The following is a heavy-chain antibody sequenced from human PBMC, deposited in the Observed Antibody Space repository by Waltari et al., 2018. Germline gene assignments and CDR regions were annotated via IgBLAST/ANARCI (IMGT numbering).Heavy chain of an antibody. CDR1: GFAVSSNY. CDR2: IFSGGST. D-gene: IGHD2-15*01. V-gene: IGHV3-53*01. J-gene: IGHJ4*02. CDR3: ARGIGSGNSLGY. Sequence: VQMVESGGGLMQPGGSLRLSCAASGFAVSSNYMSWVRQAPGKGLQWVSVIFSGGSTYYADSVKGRFSISRDNSKNTLHLQMNSLRVEDTAIYYCARGIGSGNSLGYWGQGTLVTVSS.